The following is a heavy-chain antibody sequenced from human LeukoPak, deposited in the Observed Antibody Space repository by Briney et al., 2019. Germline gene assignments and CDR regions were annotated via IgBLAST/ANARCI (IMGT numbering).Heavy chain of an antibody. V-gene: IGHV3-23*01. CDR2: ISDSGGRT. CDR1: GFTFSNYG. D-gene: IGHD3-22*01. J-gene: IGHJ4*02. Sequence: GGSLRLSCAASGFTFSNYGMSWVRQAPGKGLEWVAGISDSGGRTNYADSVKGRFTISRDNPKNTLHLQMNSLRAEDTAVYFCAKRGVVIRVILVGFHKEAYYFDSWGQGALVTVSS. CDR3: AKRGVVIRVILVGFHKEAYYFDS.